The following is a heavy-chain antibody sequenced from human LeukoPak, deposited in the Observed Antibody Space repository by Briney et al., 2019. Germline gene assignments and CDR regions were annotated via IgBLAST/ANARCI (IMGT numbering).Heavy chain of an antibody. CDR3: ARGAYSSSWYFDY. V-gene: IGHV3-53*01. J-gene: IGHJ4*02. Sequence: XWVSVIYSGGSTYYADSVKGRFTISRDNSKNTLFLQMNSLRAEDTAVYYCARGAYSSSWYFDYWGQGTLVTVSS. CDR2: IYSGGST. D-gene: IGHD6-13*01.